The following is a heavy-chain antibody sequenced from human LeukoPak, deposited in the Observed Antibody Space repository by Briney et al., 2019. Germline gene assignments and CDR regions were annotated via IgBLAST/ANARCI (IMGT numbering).Heavy chain of an antibody. J-gene: IGHJ3*02. D-gene: IGHD1-20*01. CDR3: ARDQVITGNPVVGAFDI. Sequence: SETLSLTCTVSGYSISSGYYWGWIRPPPGKGLEWIGSIYHSGSTYYNPSLKSRVTISVDTSKNQFSLKLSSVTAADTAVYYCARDQVITGNPVVGAFDIWGQGTMVTVSS. CDR2: IYHSGST. CDR1: GYSISSGYY. V-gene: IGHV4-38-2*02.